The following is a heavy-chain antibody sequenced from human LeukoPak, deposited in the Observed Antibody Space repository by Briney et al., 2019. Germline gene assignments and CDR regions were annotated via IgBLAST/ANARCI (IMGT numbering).Heavy chain of an antibody. D-gene: IGHD3-22*01. CDR2: ISTYNGNT. V-gene: IGHV1-18*01. CDR3: ARDCDRSGYYCY. CDR1: GYTFTDYG. J-gene: IGHJ4*02. Sequence: GASVKVSCKASGYTFTDYGISWVRQAPGQGLEWMEWISTYNGNTNYAQKLQGRVAMTTDTSTSTAYMELRSLRSDDTAVYYCARDCDRSGYYCYWGQGTLVTVSS.